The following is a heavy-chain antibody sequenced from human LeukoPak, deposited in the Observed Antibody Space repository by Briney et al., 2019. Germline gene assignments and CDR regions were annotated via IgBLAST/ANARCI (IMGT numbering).Heavy chain of an antibody. V-gene: IGHV3-7*03. CDR2: IKQDGSEK. CDR3: AKGDPPYFDY. J-gene: IGHJ4*02. CDR1: GFTFSYYS. Sequence: GGSLRLSCVASGFTFSYYSMSWVRQAPGKGLEWVANIKQDGSEKYYVDSVKGRFTISRDNAKNSLYLQMNSLRAEDTAVYYCAKGDPPYFDYWGQGTLVTVSS.